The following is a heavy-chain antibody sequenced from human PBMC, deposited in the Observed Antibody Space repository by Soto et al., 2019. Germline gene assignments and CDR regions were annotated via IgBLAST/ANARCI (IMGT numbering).Heavy chain of an antibody. D-gene: IGHD1-26*01. J-gene: IGHJ4*02. CDR1: GFTFSSYT. CDR2: VSGNGGST. CDR3: ARGTYSGVFDY. Sequence: GGSLRLSCAASGFTFSSYTMSWVRQAPGKGLEWVSAVSGNGGSTYYADSVKGRFTISRDNSKNTLYLQMNTLRAEDTAVFYCARGTYSGVFDYWGQGTLVTVSS. V-gene: IGHV3-23*01.